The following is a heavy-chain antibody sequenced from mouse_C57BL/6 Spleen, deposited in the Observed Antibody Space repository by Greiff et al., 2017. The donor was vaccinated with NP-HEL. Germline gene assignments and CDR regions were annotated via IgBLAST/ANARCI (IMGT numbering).Heavy chain of an antibody. D-gene: IGHD1-1*01. CDR3: ASNYYGSSYNFDY. CDR2: IDPSDSYT. J-gene: IGHJ2*01. CDR1: GYTFTSYW. Sequence: QVQLQQPGAELVRPGTSVKLSCKASGYTFTSYWMHWVKQRPGQGLEWIGVIDPSDSYTNYNQKFKGKATLTVDTSSSTAYMQLSSLTSEDSAVYYCASNYYGSSYNFDYWGQGTTLTVSS. V-gene: IGHV1-59*01.